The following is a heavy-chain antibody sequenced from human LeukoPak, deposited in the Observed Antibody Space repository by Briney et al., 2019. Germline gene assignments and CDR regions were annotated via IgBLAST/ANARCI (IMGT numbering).Heavy chain of an antibody. CDR3: ARGGHRQKEF. CDR2: IKPDGSDR. V-gene: IGHV3-7*01. CDR1: GFTFSNYW. J-gene: IGHJ4*02. D-gene: IGHD3-10*01. Sequence: GGSLRLSCAASGFTFSNYWMTWVRQSPGKGLEWVAIIKPDGSDRYSVDSEKGRFTVSRDNAKNSLYLQMSSLRAEGTAVYYCARGGHRQKEFWGQGTLVTVSS.